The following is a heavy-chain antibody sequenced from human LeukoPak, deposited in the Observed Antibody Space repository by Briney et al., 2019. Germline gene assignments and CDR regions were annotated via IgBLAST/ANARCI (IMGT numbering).Heavy chain of an antibody. V-gene: IGHV1-46*01. CDR2: INPSGGST. CDR3: ARDSVEYSSSPTGPDY. Sequence: ASVKVSCKTSGYTFTGYFIHWVRQAPGQGLEWMGIINPSGGSTSYAQKFQGRVTMTRDMSTSTVYMELSSLRSEDTAVYYCARDSVEYSSSPTGPDYWGQGTLVTVSS. J-gene: IGHJ4*02. CDR1: GYTFTGYF. D-gene: IGHD6-6*01.